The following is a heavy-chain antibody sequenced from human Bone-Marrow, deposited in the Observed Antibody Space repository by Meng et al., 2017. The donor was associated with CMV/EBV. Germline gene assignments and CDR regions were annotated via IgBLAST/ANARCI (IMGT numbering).Heavy chain of an antibody. J-gene: IGHJ6*02. CDR3: ARVDWDFWSGGGMDV. CDR1: GFTFSDYY. Sequence: LSLTCAASGFTFSDYYMGWIRQAPGKGLEWVSYMSSSGSTMSYADSVRGRFTISRDNAKNALYLQMNSLRADDTAVYYCARVDWDFWSGGGMDVWGQGTTVTVSS. D-gene: IGHD3-3*01. CDR2: MSSSGSTM. V-gene: IGHV3-11*04.